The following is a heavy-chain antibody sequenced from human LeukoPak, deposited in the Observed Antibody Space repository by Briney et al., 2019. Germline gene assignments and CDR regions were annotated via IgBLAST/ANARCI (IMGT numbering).Heavy chain of an antibody. Sequence: GGSLRLSCAASGFTFSSYSMNWVRQAPGKGLEWVSYISSSSSTIYYADSVKGRFTISRDDSKNIVYLQLDNLRGDDTAIYYCAKTRPGGSYDYWGRGTLVTVSS. J-gene: IGHJ4*01. CDR2: ISSSSSTI. CDR3: AKTRPGGSYDY. V-gene: IGHV3-48*01. D-gene: IGHD1-26*01. CDR1: GFTFSSYS.